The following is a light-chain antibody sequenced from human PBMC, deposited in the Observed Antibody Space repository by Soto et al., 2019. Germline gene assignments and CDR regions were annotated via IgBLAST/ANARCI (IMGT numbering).Light chain of an antibody. CDR3: QTWGTGIVV. V-gene: IGLV4-69*01. CDR2: LNIDGSH. CDR1: SGHSNYA. J-gene: IGLJ2*01. Sequence: QPVLTQSPSASASLGASVELTCTLSSGHSNYAIAWHQQQPEKGPRYLMKLNIDGSHSKGDGIPDRFSGSSSGAERYLTISSLQSEDEADYYCQTWGTGIVVFGGGTKLTVL.